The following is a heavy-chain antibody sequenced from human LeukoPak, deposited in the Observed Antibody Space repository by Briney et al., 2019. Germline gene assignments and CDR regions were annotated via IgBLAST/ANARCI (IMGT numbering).Heavy chain of an antibody. V-gene: IGHV3-7*01. J-gene: IGHJ6*02. Sequence: GGSLRLSCAASGFTFSSYWMSWVRQAPGKGLEWVANIKQDGSEKYYVDSVKGRFTISRDNAKNSLYLQMNSLRAEDTAVYYCARDDPYYDFWSGPVNTYNYYGMDVWGQGTTVTVSS. D-gene: IGHD3-3*01. CDR1: GFTFSSYW. CDR2: IKQDGSEK. CDR3: ARDDPYYDFWSGPVNTYNYYGMDV.